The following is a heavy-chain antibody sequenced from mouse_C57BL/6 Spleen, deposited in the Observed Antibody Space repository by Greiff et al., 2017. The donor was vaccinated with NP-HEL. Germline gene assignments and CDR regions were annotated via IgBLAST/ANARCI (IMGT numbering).Heavy chain of an antibody. J-gene: IGHJ1*03. CDR3: ARQGDYYWYFDV. D-gene: IGHD2-4*01. CDR1: GYTFTSYT. Sequence: VQLQQSGAELARPGASVKMSCKASGYTFTSYTMHWVKQRPGQGLEWIGYINPSSGYTKYNQKFKDKATLTADKSSSTAYMQLSSLTSEDSAVYYCARQGDYYWYFDVWGTGTTVTVSS. CDR2: INPSSGYT. V-gene: IGHV1-4*01.